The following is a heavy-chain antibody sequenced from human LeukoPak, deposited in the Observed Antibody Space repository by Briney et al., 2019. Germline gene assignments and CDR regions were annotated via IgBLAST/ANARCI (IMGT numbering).Heavy chain of an antibody. CDR3: AKMPAYYYDSSGYAFHFDY. Sequence: PGGSLRLSCAASAXTFSTYAVSWVRQAPGKGLEWVSAISGSGGSTHYAASVRGRFTISRDNSKSTLYLQMNSLRAEDTAIYYCAKMPAYYYDSSGYAFHFDYWGQGTLVTVSS. CDR1: AXTFSTYA. CDR2: ISGSGGST. V-gene: IGHV3-23*01. J-gene: IGHJ4*02. D-gene: IGHD3-22*01.